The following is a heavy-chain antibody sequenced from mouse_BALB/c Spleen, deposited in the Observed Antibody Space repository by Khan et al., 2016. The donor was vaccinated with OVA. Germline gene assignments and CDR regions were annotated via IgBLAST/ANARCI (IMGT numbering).Heavy chain of an antibody. J-gene: IGHJ4*01. CDR2: IWGGGGT. CDR1: GFSLSRYN. CDR3: ARAYYRYDGYYAMDY. Sequence: VQLKESGPGLVAPSQSLSITCTVSGFSLSRYNIHWVRQPPGKGLEWLGMIWGGGGTDYNSTLKSRLNIGKDNSKSQVFLKMNSLQTDDTAMYYCARAYYRYDGYYAMDYWGQGTSVTVSS. D-gene: IGHD2-14*01. V-gene: IGHV2-6-4*01.